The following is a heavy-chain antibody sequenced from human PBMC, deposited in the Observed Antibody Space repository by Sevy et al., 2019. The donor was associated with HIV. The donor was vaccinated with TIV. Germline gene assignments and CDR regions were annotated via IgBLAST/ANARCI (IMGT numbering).Heavy chain of an antibody. D-gene: IGHD3-22*01. V-gene: IGHV3-53*01. J-gene: IGHJ4*02. CDR3: AGTNGYYDSPGGY. Sequence: GGSLRLSCAASGFTVISNYMSWVRQAPGKGLEWVSIIYSSGSTYYADSVKGRFTISRDNSKNTLYLQMNSLRVDDTAVYYCAGTNGYYDSPGGYWGQGTLVTVSS. CDR2: IYSSGST. CDR1: GFTVISNY.